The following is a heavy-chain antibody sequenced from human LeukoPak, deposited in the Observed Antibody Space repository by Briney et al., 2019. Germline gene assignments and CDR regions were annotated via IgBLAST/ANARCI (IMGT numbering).Heavy chain of an antibody. CDR2: IKSKTDGRTT. CDR3: TTGHCYDSSGYYADFDY. CDR1: GFTFCSAR. V-gene: IGHV3-15*01. J-gene: IGHJ4*02. Sequence: GGSLRLSCAASGFTFCSARASWDCQAPGKGLEWVGRIKSKTDGRTTDYAAPVKGRFTISRDDSKNTLYLQMNSLKTEDTAVYYCTTGHCYDSSGYYADFDYWGQGTLVTVSS. D-gene: IGHD3-22*01.